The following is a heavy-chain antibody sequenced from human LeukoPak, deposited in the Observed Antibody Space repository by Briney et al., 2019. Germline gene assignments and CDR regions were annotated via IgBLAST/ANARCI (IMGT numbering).Heavy chain of an antibody. J-gene: IGHJ4*02. CDR1: GGSFSGYY. CDR3: ARGGNGSGRPFDY. V-gene: IGHV4-34*01. D-gene: IGHD3-10*01. CDR2: INHSGST. Sequence: PSETLPLTCAVYGGSFSGYYWSWIRQPPGKGLEWIGEINHSGSTNYNPSLKSRVTISVDTSKNQFSLKLSSVTAADTAVYYCARGGNGSGRPFDYWGQGTLVTVSS.